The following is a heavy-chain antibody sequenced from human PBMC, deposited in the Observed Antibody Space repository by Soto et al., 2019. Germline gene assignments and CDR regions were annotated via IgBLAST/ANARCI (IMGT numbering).Heavy chain of an antibody. Sequence: GESLKISCKGSGYSFTSYWISWVRQMPGKGLEWMGRIDPSDSYTNYSPSFQGHVTISADKSISTAYLQWSSLKASDTAMYYCAITYMGKNYYSYGVDVWGQGTTVPVS. CDR2: IDPSDSYT. J-gene: IGHJ6*02. V-gene: IGHV5-10-1*01. CDR3: AITYMGKNYYSYGVDV. D-gene: IGHD3-16*01. CDR1: GYSFTSYW.